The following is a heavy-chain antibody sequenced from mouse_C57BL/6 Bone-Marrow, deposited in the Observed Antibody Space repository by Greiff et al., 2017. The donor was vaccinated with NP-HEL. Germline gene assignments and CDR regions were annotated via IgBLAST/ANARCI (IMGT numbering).Heavy chain of an antibody. D-gene: IGHD2-3*01. Sequence: EVMLVESGGGLVQPGGSMKLSCAASGFTFSDAWMDWVRQSPEKGLEWVAEIRNKANNHATYYAESVKGRFTISRDESKSSVYLPMNSLRAEDTGIDYCSRNDGYWYAMDYWGQGTSVTVSS. CDR3: SRNDGYWYAMDY. V-gene: IGHV6-6*01. J-gene: IGHJ4*01. CDR1: GFTFSDAW. CDR2: IRNKANNHAT.